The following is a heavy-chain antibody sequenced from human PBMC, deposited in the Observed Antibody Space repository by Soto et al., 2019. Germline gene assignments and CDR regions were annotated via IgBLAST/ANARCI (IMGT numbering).Heavy chain of an antibody. Sequence: PSETLSLTCTVSGGSISSGGYYWSWIRQHPGKGLEWIGYIYYSGSAYYNPSLKSRVTISVDTSKNQFSLKLSSVTAADTAVYYCARGYSYGYFDPWGQVTLVTVSS. D-gene: IGHD5-18*01. CDR3: ARGYSYGYFDP. CDR2: IYYSGSA. V-gene: IGHV4-31*03. J-gene: IGHJ5*02. CDR1: GGSISSGGYY.